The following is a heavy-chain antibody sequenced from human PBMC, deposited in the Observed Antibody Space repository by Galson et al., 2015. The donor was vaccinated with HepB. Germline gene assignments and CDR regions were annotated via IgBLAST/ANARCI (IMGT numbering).Heavy chain of an antibody. V-gene: IGHV6-1*01. J-gene: IGHJ6*02. Sequence: CAISGDSVSSNSAAWNWIRQSPSRGLEWLGRTYYRSKWYNDYAVSVKSRITINPDTSKNQFSLQLNSVTPEDTAVYYCARALPNMDLWFGESPPTHMDVWGQGTTVTVSS. D-gene: IGHD3-10*01. CDR1: GDSVSSNSAA. CDR3: ARALPNMDLWFGESPPTHMDV. CDR2: TYYRSKWYN.